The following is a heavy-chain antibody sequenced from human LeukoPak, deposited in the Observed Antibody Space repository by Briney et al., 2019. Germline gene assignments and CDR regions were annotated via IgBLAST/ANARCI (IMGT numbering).Heavy chain of an antibody. CDR3: ARTTRVGAFDI. J-gene: IGHJ3*02. Sequence: PSETLSLTCTVSGGSISSSSYYWGWIRQPPGKGLEWIGSIYYSGSTYYNPSLKSRVTISVDTSKNQFSLKLSSVTAADTAVYYCARTTRVGAFDIWGQGTMVTVSS. V-gene: IGHV4-39*01. D-gene: IGHD1-26*01. CDR2: IYYSGST. CDR1: GGSISSSSYY.